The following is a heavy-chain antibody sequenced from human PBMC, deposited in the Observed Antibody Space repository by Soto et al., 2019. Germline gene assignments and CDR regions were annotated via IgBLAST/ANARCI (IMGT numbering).Heavy chain of an antibody. CDR2: ISWNSGSI. CDR3: AKDLQQLVSPGFGVTHQYFDY. Sequence: GGSLRLSCAASGFTFDDYAMHWVRQAPGKGLEWVSGISWNSGSIGYADSVKGRFTISRDNAKNSLYLQMNSLRAEDTALYYCAKDLQQLVSPGFGVTHQYFDYWGQGTLVTVSS. J-gene: IGHJ4*02. CDR1: GFTFDDYA. V-gene: IGHV3-9*01. D-gene: IGHD6-13*01.